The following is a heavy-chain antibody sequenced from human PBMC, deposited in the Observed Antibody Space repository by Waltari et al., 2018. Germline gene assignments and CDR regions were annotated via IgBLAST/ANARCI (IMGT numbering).Heavy chain of an antibody. J-gene: IGHJ4*02. CDR2: ISDNGTSS. Sequence: EVHFLQSGGKVVQPGGSLRPSWLAPGFDFSTSAMTWLRQAPGKGLEWISVISDNGTSSFYGDSVRGRFTISRDNSNNTIFLEMKNLRVEDTAIYYCAKDGEGEYWQWGTDYWGRGTQVTVSS. D-gene: IGHD3-16*01. CDR3: AKDGEGEYWQWGTDY. CDR1: GFDFSTSA. V-gene: IGHV3-23*01.